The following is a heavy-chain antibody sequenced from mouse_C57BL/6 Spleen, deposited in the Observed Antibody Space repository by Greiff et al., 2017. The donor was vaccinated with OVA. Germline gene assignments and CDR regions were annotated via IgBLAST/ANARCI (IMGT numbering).Heavy chain of an antibody. Sequence: DVMLVESGGGLVQPGGSLSLSCAASGFTFTDYYMSWVRQPPGKALEWLGFIRNKANGYTTEYSASVKGRFTISRDNSQSILYLQMNALRAEDSATYYCARSGSNQAWFAYWGQGTLVTVSA. V-gene: IGHV7-3*01. CDR3: ARSGSNQAWFAY. CDR1: GFTFTDYY. J-gene: IGHJ3*01. D-gene: IGHD2-5*01. CDR2: IRNKANGYTT.